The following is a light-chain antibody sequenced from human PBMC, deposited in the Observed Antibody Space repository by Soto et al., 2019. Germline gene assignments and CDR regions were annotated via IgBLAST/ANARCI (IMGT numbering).Light chain of an antibody. CDR1: QTVGSN. J-gene: IGKJ2*01. CDR3: QQYNYWPQT. CDR2: DAS. V-gene: IGKV3D-15*01. Sequence: EIVMTQSPATLSVSPGERATLSCRASQTVGSNLAWYQQKRGQAPRLLIYDASTRATGIPASFSGSGSGTEFTLTISSLQSEDFVIYYCQQYNYWPQTFGLGTKLEIK.